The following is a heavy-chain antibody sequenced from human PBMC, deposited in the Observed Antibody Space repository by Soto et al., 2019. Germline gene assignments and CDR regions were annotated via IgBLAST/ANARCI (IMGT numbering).Heavy chain of an antibody. Sequence: PSETLSLTCTVSGGSISSSSYYWGWIRQPPGKGLEWIGSIYYSGSTYYNLSLKSRVTISVDKSKNQFSLKLSSVTAADTAVYYCARDRKWIQMDYYYGMDVWGQGTTVTVSS. CDR1: GGSISSSSYY. J-gene: IGHJ6*02. D-gene: IGHD5-18*01. CDR2: IYYSGST. CDR3: ARDRKWIQMDYYYGMDV. V-gene: IGHV4-39*07.